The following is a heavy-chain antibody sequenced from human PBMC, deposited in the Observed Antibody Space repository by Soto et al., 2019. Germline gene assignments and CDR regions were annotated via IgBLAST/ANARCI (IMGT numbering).Heavy chain of an antibody. CDR1: GGSISSYY. CDR3: ASEFTNTGVIKN. J-gene: IGHJ4*02. CDR2: IYYSGST. D-gene: IGHD5-12*01. V-gene: IGHV4-59*01. Sequence: SETLSLTCTVSGGSISSYYWSWIRQPPGKGLEWIGYIYYSGSTNYNPSLKSRVTISVDTSKNQFSLKLSSVTAADTAVYYCASEFTNTGVIKNWGQGTLVTVSS.